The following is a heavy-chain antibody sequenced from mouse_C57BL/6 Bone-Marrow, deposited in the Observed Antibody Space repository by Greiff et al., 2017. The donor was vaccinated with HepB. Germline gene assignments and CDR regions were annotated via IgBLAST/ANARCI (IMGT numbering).Heavy chain of an antibody. V-gene: IGHV3-6*01. CDR2: LSYDGSN. D-gene: IGHD1-1*01. CDR1: GYSITSGYY. Sequence: EVKLQQSGPGLVKPSQSLSLTCSVTGYSITSGYYWNWIRQFPGNKLEWMGSLSYDGSNNYNPSLKNRISITRDTSKNQCFLKVNPVTTEDTATYYCARGGSSSLYAMDYWGQGTSVTVSS. CDR3: ARGGSSSLYAMDY. J-gene: IGHJ4*01.